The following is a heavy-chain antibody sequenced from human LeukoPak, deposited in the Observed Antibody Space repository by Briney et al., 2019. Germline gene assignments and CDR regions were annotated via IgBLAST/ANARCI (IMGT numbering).Heavy chain of an antibody. D-gene: IGHD3-22*01. J-gene: IGHJ4*02. V-gene: IGHV3-64*01. Sequence: PGGSLRLSCAASGFTFSNYAMHWVRQAPGKGLEYVSGISDNGGTTYYANSVKGRFTISRDNSKNTLYLQMNSLRAEDTAMYYCARLRGGDGSVFRPFDYRGQGTLVTVSS. CDR1: GFTFSNYA. CDR3: ARLRGGDGSVFRPFDY. CDR2: ISDNGGTT.